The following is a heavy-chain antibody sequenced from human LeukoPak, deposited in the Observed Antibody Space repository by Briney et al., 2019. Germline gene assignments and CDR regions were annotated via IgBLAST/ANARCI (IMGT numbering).Heavy chain of an antibody. V-gene: IGHV3-21*01. CDR2: ISSGSSAI. CDR3: ARGHTAVTRHFDF. CDR1: GFTFTTYS. Sequence: GGSLRLSCEASGFTFTTYSMTWVRQAPGKGLEWVSIISSGSSAIFSADALKGRFTISRDDAKNLLYLGMNSLRAEDTAVYYSARGHTAVTRHFDFWGQGTLVTVSS. D-gene: IGHD4-17*01. J-gene: IGHJ4*02.